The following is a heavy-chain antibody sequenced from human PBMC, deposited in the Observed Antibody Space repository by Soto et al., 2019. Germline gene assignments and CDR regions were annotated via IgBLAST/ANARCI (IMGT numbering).Heavy chain of an antibody. V-gene: IGHV1-24*01. Sequence: GASVKVSCKVSGYTLTELSMHWVRQAPGKGLEWMGGFDPEDGETIYAQKFQGRVTMTEDTSTDTAYMELSSLRSEDTAVYYCATGDLNYGDNQYYFDYWGQGALVTVSS. CDR2: FDPEDGET. CDR1: GYTLTELS. J-gene: IGHJ4*02. CDR3: ATGDLNYGDNQYYFDY. D-gene: IGHD4-17*01.